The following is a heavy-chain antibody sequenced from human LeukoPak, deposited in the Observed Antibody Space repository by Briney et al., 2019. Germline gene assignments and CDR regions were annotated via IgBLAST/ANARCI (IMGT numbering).Heavy chain of an antibody. D-gene: IGHD6-19*01. V-gene: IGHV3-7*03. CDR2: IGQDGRET. CDR3: AKGEFGRGWPN. J-gene: IGHJ4*02. Sequence: PGGSLRLSCVVSGFTFSNYWMDWVRQAPGKGLEWVAFIGQDGRETNYAGSVKGRFTISRDNAKNSLYLQMNSLRAEDTAVYYCAKGEFGRGWPNWGQGTLVTVSS. CDR1: GFTFSNYW.